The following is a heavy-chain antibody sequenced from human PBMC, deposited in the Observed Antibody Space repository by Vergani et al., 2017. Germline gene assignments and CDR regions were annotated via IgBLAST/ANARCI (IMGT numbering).Heavy chain of an antibody. CDR3: ARGWTNLDDFRSGYYPFNYYCYDMDV. J-gene: IGHJ6*03. D-gene: IGHD3-3*01. V-gene: IGHV3-53*01. CDR2: IYGGGST. Sequence: EVQLVESGGGLVKPGGSLRLSCAASGFTVSSNYMSWVRQAPGKGLEWVSVIYGGGSTYYADSVKGRFTISRDNSKNTLYLQMNSLRAEDTAVYYCARGWTNLDDFRSGYYPFNYYCYDMDVWGKGTTVTVSS. CDR1: GFTVSSNY.